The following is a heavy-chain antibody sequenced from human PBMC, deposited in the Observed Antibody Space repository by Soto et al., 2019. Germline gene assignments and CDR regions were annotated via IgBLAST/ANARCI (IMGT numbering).Heavy chain of an antibody. CDR3: ARVKATGFDY. V-gene: IGHV3-21*01. CDR1: GFTFSSYA. D-gene: IGHD1-26*01. J-gene: IGHJ4*02. CDR2: ISGSSSYI. Sequence: GSLRLSCAASGFTFSSYAMSWVRQAPGKGLEWVSAISGSSSYIYYADSVKGRFTISRDNAKNSLYLQMNSLRAEDTAVYYCARVKATGFDYWGQGTLVTVS.